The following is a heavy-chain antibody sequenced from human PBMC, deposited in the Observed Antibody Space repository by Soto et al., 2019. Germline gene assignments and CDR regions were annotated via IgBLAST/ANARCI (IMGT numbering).Heavy chain of an antibody. CDR3: TRGGTSATYWGLFDY. CDR2: INGDGSTT. D-gene: IGHD7-27*01. Sequence: LRLSCAASGFTFSNYWTHWVRQAPGKGLVWVSRINGDGSTTTYADFVKGRFTISRDNAKNTLYLQMDSLGADDTAVYYCTRGGTSATYWGLFDYWGQGALVTVSS. V-gene: IGHV3-74*01. CDR1: GFTFSNYW. J-gene: IGHJ4*02.